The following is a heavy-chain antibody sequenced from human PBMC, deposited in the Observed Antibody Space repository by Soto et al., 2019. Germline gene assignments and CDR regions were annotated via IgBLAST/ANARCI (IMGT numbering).Heavy chain of an antibody. J-gene: IGHJ4*02. CDR1: GGSISSSSYY. V-gene: IGHV4-39*01. CDR3: ARIAPYGSGGYYFDY. CDR2: IYYSGST. Sequence: QLQLQESGPGLVKPSETLSLTCTVSGGSISSSSYYWGWIRQPPGKGLEWIGSIYYSGSTYYSPSLRSRVTISVDTSKNQFSLKLSSVTAADTVVYFCARIAPYGSGGYYFDYWGQGTLVTVSS. D-gene: IGHD3-10*01.